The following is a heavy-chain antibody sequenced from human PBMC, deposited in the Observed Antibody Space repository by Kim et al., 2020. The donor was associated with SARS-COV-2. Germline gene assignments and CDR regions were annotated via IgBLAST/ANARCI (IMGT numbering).Heavy chain of an antibody. V-gene: IGHV1-3*01. Sequence: ASVKVSCKAYGYTFTSDGIHWVRQAPGQRLEWMGWINAGNGNTIYSQKFQGRITITRDTSASTVYMELSSLTSEDTAVYTCARGSGWTWGQGTLVTVSS. D-gene: IGHD2-15*01. J-gene: IGHJ5*02. CDR3: ARGSGWT. CDR1: GYTFTSDG. CDR2: INAGNGNT.